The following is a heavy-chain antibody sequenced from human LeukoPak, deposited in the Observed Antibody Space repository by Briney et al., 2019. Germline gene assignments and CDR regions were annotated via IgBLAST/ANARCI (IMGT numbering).Heavy chain of an antibody. CDR3: AKDTSIGRYCTNGVCSPFDY. J-gene: IGHJ4*02. CDR1: GFTFSYVY. CDR2: ISGDGANI. D-gene: IGHD2-8*01. Sequence: GGSLRLSCAASGFTFSYVYMTWIRQAPGKGLEWVSYISGDGANIFYADSVKGRFTISRDNSRSTLYLQMNSLRAEDTALYYCAKDTSIGRYCTNGVCSPFDYWGQGTLVTVSS. V-gene: IGHV3-11*01.